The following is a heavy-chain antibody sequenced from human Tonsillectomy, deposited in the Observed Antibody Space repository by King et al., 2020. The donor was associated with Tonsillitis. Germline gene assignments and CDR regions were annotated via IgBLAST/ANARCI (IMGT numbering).Heavy chain of an antibody. V-gene: IGHV4-39*01. Sequence: QLQESGPGVVKPSETLSLTCTVSGGSINSSDPYWAWIRQPPGKGLEWIGYMYYRGTIFYNPSLKGRITISGGTSENRFSLKLSSVTAADTAVYFCARYVSGSFDSWGQGALVTVSS. D-gene: IGHD1-26*01. J-gene: IGHJ4*02. CDR3: ARYVSGSFDS. CDR2: MYYRGTI. CDR1: GGSINSSDPY.